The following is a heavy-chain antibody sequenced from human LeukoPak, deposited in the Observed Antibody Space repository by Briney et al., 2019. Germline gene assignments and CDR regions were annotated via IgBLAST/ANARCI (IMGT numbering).Heavy chain of an antibody. V-gene: IGHV4-39*01. CDR1: GGSISSNSYY. CDR3: ARQTGSGLFILP. Sequence: SETLSLTCAVSGGSISSNSYYWGWIRQPPGKGLEWIGSIYYSGSTYYNPSLKSRVTISVDTSKNQFSLRLTSVTAADTAVYYCARQTGSGLFILPGGQGTLVTVSS. J-gene: IGHJ4*02. D-gene: IGHD3/OR15-3a*01. CDR2: IYYSGST.